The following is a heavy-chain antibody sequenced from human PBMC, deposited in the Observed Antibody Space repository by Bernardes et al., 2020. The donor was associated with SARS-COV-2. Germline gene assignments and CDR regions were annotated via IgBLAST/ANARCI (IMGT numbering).Heavy chain of an antibody. J-gene: IGHJ2*01. CDR2: TYYRSKWYN. CDR1: WDSVSTNSAA. Sequence: QTLSLTCAISWDSVSTNSAAWNLLRQSPSRGLEWLGRTYYRSKWYNDSAVSVKSRITINSDTSKNQFSLHLNSVTPEDTAVYYCARGVNRYFDLWGRGTLVTVSS. CDR3: ARGVNRYFDL. V-gene: IGHV6-1*01.